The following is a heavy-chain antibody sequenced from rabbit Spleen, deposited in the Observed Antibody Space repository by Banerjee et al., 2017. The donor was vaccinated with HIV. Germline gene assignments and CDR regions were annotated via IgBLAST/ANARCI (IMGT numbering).Heavy chain of an antibody. CDR3: ARDTSSSFSSYGMDL. D-gene: IGHD1-1*01. V-gene: IGHV1S45*01. J-gene: IGHJ6*01. CDR1: GVSFGSSSY. Sequence: QEQLEESGGGLVKPEGSLTLTCTASGVSFGSSSYMCWVRQAPGKGLEWIACIDTGSSGFTYFATWAKGRFTCSKTSSTTVTLQMTRLTAADTATYFCARDTSSSFSSYGMDLWAQGPSSPS. CDR2: IDTGSSGFT.